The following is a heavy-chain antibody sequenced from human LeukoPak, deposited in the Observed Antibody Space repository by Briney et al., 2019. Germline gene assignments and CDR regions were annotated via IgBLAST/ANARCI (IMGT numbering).Heavy chain of an antibody. Sequence: PSETLSLTCAVYGGSFSGYYWSWIRQPPGKGLEWIGEINRSGSTNYNPSLKSRVTISVDTSKNQFSLKLSSVTAADTAVYYCAREMATTYNWFDSWGQGTLVTVSS. CDR1: GGSFSGYY. CDR2: INRSGST. V-gene: IGHV4-34*01. D-gene: IGHD5-24*01. J-gene: IGHJ5*01. CDR3: AREMATTYNWFDS.